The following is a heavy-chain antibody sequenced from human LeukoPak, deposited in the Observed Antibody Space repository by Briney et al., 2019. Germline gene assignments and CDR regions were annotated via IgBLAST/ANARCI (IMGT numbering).Heavy chain of an antibody. J-gene: IGHJ4*02. Sequence: SETLSLTCTVSGGSISSSGYYWGWIRQPPGKGLEWIGNLYYSGSTYYNPSLRSRGTISADTSKNQFSLKLTSVTVADTAVYYCARHMWMITFGGVDFDFWGQGILVTVSS. CDR3: ARHMWMITFGGVDFDF. CDR1: GGSISSSGYY. V-gene: IGHV4-39*01. CDR2: LYYSGST. D-gene: IGHD3-16*01.